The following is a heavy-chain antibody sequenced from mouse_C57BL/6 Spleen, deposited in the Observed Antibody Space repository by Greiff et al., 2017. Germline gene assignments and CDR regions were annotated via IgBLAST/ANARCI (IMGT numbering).Heavy chain of an antibody. Sequence: DVQLVESGGDLVKPGGSLKLSCAASGFTFSSYGMSWVRQTPDKRLEWVATISSGGSYTYYPDSVKGRFTISRDNAKNTLYLQMSSLKSEDTAMYYCARQGDYGSRDWYFDVWGTGTTVTVSS. V-gene: IGHV5-6*01. CDR2: ISSGGSYT. D-gene: IGHD1-1*01. CDR3: ARQGDYGSRDWYFDV. CDR1: GFTFSSYG. J-gene: IGHJ1*03.